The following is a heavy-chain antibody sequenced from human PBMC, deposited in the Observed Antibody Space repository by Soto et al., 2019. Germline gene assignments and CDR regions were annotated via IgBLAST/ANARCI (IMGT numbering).Heavy chain of an antibody. V-gene: IGHV1-3*01. CDR1: GYTFTGYA. J-gene: IGHJ4*02. Sequence: ASVKVSCKASGYTFTGYAMHWVRQAPGQRLEWMGWINAGNGNTKYSQKFQGRVTITRDTSASTAYMELSSLRSEDTAVYYCARDVAVADDFDYWAQGTLVTGSS. CDR2: INAGNGNT. D-gene: IGHD6-19*01. CDR3: ARDVAVADDFDY.